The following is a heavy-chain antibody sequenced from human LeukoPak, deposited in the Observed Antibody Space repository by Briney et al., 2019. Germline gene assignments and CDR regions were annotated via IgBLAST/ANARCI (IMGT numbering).Heavy chain of an antibody. CDR2: ISWNTGSI. Sequence: PGRSLRLSCAAAGFTFDDYAMHWVRQAPGKGLEWVSGISWNTGSIGYADSVKGRFTISRDNAKNSLYLQMNSLRTDDMALYYCAKGSAMVTDLPFFDYWGQGTLVTVSS. CDR1: GFTFDDYA. CDR3: AKGSAMVTDLPFFDY. V-gene: IGHV3-9*03. J-gene: IGHJ4*02. D-gene: IGHD5-18*01.